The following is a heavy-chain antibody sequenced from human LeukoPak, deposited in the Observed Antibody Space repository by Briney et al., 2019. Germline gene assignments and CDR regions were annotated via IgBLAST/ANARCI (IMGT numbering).Heavy chain of an antibody. V-gene: IGHV1-2*02. CDR3: ASGRGSGSLR. J-gene: IGHJ4*02. D-gene: IGHD1-26*01. CDR2: INPNNGDT. Sequence: ASVNVSCKASGYTLNVFFMQWVRQAPGQGLEWMGWINPNNGDTNYAQRFQGRVTMTLDTSNSPAYMELTSLTPDDTAMYYCASGRGSGSLRWGQGTLVTVSP. CDR1: GYTLNVFF.